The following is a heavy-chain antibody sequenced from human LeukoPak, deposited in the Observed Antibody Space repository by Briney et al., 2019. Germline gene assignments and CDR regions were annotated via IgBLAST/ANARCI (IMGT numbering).Heavy chain of an antibody. CDR1: GFTFNSYW. Sequence: GGSLRLSCAASGFTFNSYWMSWVRQAPGKGLEWVANIKQDGSEKYYVDSVKGRFTISRDNAKDSLYLQMNSLRAEDTAVYYCARDKIVGATNFDYWGQGTLVTVSS. CDR2: IKQDGSEK. V-gene: IGHV3-7*03. J-gene: IGHJ4*02. D-gene: IGHD1-26*01. CDR3: ARDKIVGATNFDY.